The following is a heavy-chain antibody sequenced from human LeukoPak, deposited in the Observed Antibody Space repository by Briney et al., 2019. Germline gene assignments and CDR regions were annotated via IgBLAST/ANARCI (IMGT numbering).Heavy chain of an antibody. D-gene: IGHD6-19*01. CDR1: GFTFSSYD. CDR3: ARGSGTGWYTKGYFDY. CDR2: IGTASDT. Sequence: GGSLRLSCAASGFTFSSYDMHWVHQAPGRGLEWVAAIGTASDTYYPDSVKARFTISRDNAKNSFYLQMNSLGAGDTAVYYCARGSGTGWYTKGYFDYWGQGTLVTVSS. J-gene: IGHJ4*02. V-gene: IGHV3-13*01.